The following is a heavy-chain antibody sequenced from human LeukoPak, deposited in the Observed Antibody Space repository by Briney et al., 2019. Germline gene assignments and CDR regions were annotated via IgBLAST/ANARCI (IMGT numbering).Heavy chain of an antibody. CDR1: GGSISSGSYY. J-gene: IGHJ4*02. CDR3: ARDLDGDYDSYPLVY. Sequence: PSETLSLTCTVSGGSISSGSYYWSWIRQPAGKGLEWIGRFHTSGSTYYNPSLRSRVTISVDTSQNQFSLKLGSVTAADTAVYYCARDLDGDYDSYPLVYWGQGTLITVSS. CDR2: FHTSGST. V-gene: IGHV4-61*02. D-gene: IGHD2-21*02.